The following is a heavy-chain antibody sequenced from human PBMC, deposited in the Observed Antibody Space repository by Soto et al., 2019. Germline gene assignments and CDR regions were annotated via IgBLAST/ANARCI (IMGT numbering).Heavy chain of an antibody. CDR2: KSGGGETT. Sequence: EVQLLESGGGLVQTGGSLRLSCAASGLTFSRYAMTWVRQAPGKGLEWVSAKSGGGETTYYADSVKGRFTISRDNSRNTLYLQMNSLRAADTAAYYCAKWHTYYYDSRGFSGFDCWGRGTLVTVSS. J-gene: IGHJ4*02. V-gene: IGHV3-23*01. CDR1: GLTFSRYA. CDR3: AKWHTYYYDSRGFSGFDC. D-gene: IGHD3-22*01.